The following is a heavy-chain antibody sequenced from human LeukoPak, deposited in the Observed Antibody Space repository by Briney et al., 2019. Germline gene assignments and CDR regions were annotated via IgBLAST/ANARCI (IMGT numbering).Heavy chain of an antibody. V-gene: IGHV4-59*01. J-gene: IGHJ6*02. D-gene: IGHD6-13*01. CDR3: ARDTGIAAAGAAYYYYGMDV. Sequence: KTSETLSLTCTVSGGSISSYYWSWIRQPPGKGLEWIGYIYYSGSTNYNPSLKSRVTISVDTSKNQFSLKLSSVTAADTAVYYCARDTGIAAAGAAYYYYGMDVWGQGTTVTVSS. CDR2: IYYSGST. CDR1: GGSISSYY.